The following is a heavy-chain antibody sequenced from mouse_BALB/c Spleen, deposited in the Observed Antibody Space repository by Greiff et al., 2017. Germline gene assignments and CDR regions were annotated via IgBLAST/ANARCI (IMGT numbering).Heavy chain of an antibody. J-gene: IGHJ4*01. V-gene: IGHV1-14*01. CDR1: GYTFTSYV. CDR3: AREDDGYRSYYAMDY. CDR2: INPYNDGT. Sequence: VHVKQSGPELVKPGASVKMSCKASGYTFTSYVMHWVKQKPGQGLEWIGYINPYNDGTKYNEKFKGKATLTSDKSSSTAYMELSSLTSEDSAVYYCAREDDGYRSYYAMDYWGQGTSVTVSA. D-gene: IGHD2-3*01.